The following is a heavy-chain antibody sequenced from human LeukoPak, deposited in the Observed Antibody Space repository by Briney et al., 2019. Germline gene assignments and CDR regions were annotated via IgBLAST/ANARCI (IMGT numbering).Heavy chain of an antibody. CDR1: GFTFSSYG. D-gene: IGHD3-22*01. V-gene: IGHV3-33*06. CDR2: IWYDGINK. J-gene: IGHJ1*01. CDR3: AKDRTSGYVGSLQH. Sequence: PGGSLRLSCAASGFTFSSYGMHWVRQAPGKGLKWVAVIWYDGINKDYADSVRGRFTISRDNSKNTLYLQMNSLRAEDTAAYYCAKDRTSGYVGSLQHWGQGTLVTVSS.